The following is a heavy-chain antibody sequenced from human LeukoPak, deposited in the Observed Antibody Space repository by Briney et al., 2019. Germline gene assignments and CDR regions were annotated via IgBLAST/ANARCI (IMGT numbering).Heavy chain of an antibody. D-gene: IGHD1-26*01. Sequence: GGSLRLSCTASGFTFSSYAMSWVRQAPGKGLEWVSAISGSGGRTYYADSVKGRFTISRDNSMDTLYLQMNSLRADDTAVYYCAKGARWELPLDYWGQGTLVTVSS. CDR1: GFTFSSYA. V-gene: IGHV3-23*01. J-gene: IGHJ4*02. CDR3: AKGARWELPLDY. CDR2: ISGSGGRT.